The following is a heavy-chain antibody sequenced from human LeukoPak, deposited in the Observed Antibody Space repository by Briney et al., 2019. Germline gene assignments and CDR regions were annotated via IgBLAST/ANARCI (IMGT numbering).Heavy chain of an antibody. V-gene: IGHV3-23*01. J-gene: IGHJ4*02. D-gene: IGHD3-9*01. CDR2: ISGSGDNT. Sequence: PGGSLRLSCAASGFTFSTYVMSWVRQAPGKGLEWVSGISGSGDNTYYADSVKGRFTISRDNSKNTLHLQMNSLRAGDTAVYYCAKGSGYDTDFDYWGQGTLATVSS. CDR1: GFTFSTYV. CDR3: AKGSGYDTDFDY.